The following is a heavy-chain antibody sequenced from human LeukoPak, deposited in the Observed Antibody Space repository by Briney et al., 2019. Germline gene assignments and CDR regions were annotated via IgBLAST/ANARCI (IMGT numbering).Heavy chain of an antibody. D-gene: IGHD3-10*01. J-gene: IGHJ6*02. CDR2: IYHSGST. V-gene: IGHV4-30-2*01. CDR1: GGSISSGGYY. CDR3: ARDKPLGRFGELFLMDV. Sequence: SQTLSLTCTVSGGSISSGGYYWNWIRQPLGRGLEWIGYIYHSGSTYYNPSLKSRVTISLDRSKNQFSLRLSSVTAADTAVYYCARDKPLGRFGELFLMDVWGQGTTVTVSS.